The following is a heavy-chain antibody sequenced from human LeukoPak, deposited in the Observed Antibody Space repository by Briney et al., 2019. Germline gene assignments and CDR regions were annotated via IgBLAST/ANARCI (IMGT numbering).Heavy chain of an antibody. CDR3: ARRDHDSYFDY. D-gene: IGHD1-1*01. CDR2: ISGSGGKT. V-gene: IGHV3-23*01. J-gene: IGHJ4*02. Sequence: GGSLRLSCAASEFTFSSNAMSWVRQAPGKGLEWVSGISGSGGKTDYADAVRGRFTISRDNAKNSLYLQMNSLRAEDTAVYYCARRDHDSYFDYWGQGTLVTVSS. CDR1: EFTFSSNA.